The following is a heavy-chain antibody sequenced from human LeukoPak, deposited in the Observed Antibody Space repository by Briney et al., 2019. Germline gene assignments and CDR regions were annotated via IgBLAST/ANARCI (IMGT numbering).Heavy chain of an antibody. Sequence: PSETLSLTCTVSGGSISSGGYYWSWIRQHPGKGLEWIGYIYYSGSTYYNPSLKSRVTISVDTSKNQFSLKLSSVTAADTAVYYCAREETSAAANWFDPWGQGTLVTVSS. CDR2: IYYSGST. CDR1: GGSISSGGYY. D-gene: IGHD2-2*01. V-gene: IGHV4-31*03. J-gene: IGHJ5*02. CDR3: AREETSAAANWFDP.